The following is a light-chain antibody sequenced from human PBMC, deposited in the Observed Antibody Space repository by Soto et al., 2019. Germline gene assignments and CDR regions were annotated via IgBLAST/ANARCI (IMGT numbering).Light chain of an antibody. CDR3: LQDYNYPPT. V-gene: IGKV1-6*01. CDR2: AAS. J-gene: IGKJ1*01. CDR1: QGIRND. Sequence: AIQMTQSPSSLSTSVGDRVTITCRASQGIRNDLGWYQQKPGKAPKLLIYAASSLQSGVPSRFSGSGSGADFTLTISSLQPEDFATYYCLQDYNYPPTFGQGTKVEIK.